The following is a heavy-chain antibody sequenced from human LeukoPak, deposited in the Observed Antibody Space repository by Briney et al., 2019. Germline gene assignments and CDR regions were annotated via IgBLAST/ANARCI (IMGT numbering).Heavy chain of an antibody. CDR3: ARDYAAAGIIFDS. D-gene: IGHD6-13*01. CDR2: IHSDGSST. CDR1: GFTFTNYW. Sequence: GGSLRLSCAASGFTFTNYWMHWVRQAPGKGLVWVSRIHSDGSSTNYADSVTGRFTISRDNAKNTLYLQMNSLRAEDTAVYYCARDYAAAGIIFDSWGQGTLVTVSS. V-gene: IGHV3-74*01. J-gene: IGHJ4*02.